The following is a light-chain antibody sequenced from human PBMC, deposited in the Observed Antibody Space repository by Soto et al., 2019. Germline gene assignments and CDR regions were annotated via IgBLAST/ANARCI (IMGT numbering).Light chain of an antibody. J-gene: IGKJ5*01. CDR1: QSVSSTY. CDR2: GAS. Sequence: EIVLTQSPGTLSLSPGERATLSCRAIQSVSSTYLIWYQQKPGQAPRLLIYGASTRATGIPARFSGSGSGTEFTLTISSLQSEDFAVYYCQQYKNWPTLTFGQGTRLEIK. CDR3: QQYKNWPTLT. V-gene: IGKV3-15*01.